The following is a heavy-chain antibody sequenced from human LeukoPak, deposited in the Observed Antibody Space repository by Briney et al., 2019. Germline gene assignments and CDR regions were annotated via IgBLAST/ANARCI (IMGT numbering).Heavy chain of an antibody. CDR1: GFTFSSYA. D-gene: IGHD6-19*01. V-gene: IGHV3-30*04. CDR3: AREGIAVAGPGVAFDI. Sequence: GRSLRLSCAASGFTFSSYAMHCVRQAPGKGLEWVAVISYDGSNKYYADSVKGRFTISRDNSKNTLYLQMNSLRAEDTAVYYCAREGIAVAGPGVAFDIWGQGTMLTVSS. J-gene: IGHJ3*02. CDR2: ISYDGSNK.